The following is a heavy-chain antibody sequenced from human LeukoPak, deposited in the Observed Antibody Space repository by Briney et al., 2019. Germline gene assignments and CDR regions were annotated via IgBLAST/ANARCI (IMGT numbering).Heavy chain of an antibody. V-gene: IGHV3-48*02. CDR1: GFTFSTYS. CDR3: ARDMFTNTWYVLDY. D-gene: IGHD6-13*01. Sequence: GGSLRLSCSASGFTFSTYSINWVRQAPGKGLEWISYISTSSDTIYYADSVKGRFTISRDNVKNSLYLQMNSLRDEDTAVYYCARDMFTNTWYVLDYWGQGTMVTVSS. J-gene: IGHJ4*02. CDR2: ISTSSDTI.